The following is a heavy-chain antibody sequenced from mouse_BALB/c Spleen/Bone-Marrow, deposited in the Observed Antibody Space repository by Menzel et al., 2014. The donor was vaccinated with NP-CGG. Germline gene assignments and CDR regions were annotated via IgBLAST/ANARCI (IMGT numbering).Heavy chain of an antibody. CDR1: GYAYTNYL. Sequence: QVQLQQSGTDLVRPGTSVKVSCKASGYAYTNYLIEWIKQRPGQGLEWIGVINPGSGGINYNERFKGKATLTADKSSSTAYMQRSSLTSDDSAVYFCARSIYDGYSEAMDYWGQGTTVTVSS. V-gene: IGHV1-54*03. CDR2: INPGSGGI. J-gene: IGHJ4*01. D-gene: IGHD2-3*01. CDR3: ARSIYDGYSEAMDY.